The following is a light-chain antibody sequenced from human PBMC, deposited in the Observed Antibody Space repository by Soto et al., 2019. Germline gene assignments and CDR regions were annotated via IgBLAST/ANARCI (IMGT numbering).Light chain of an antibody. Sequence: QSVLTQPPSASGTPGQRVTISCSGGSSNIGSNSVNWYQQLPGTAPNLLIYSNNQRPSGVPDRFSGSKSGTSASLAISGLQYEDEADYYCAAWDDSLTAVVFGGGTKLTVL. CDR2: SNN. J-gene: IGLJ2*01. V-gene: IGLV1-44*01. CDR1: SSNIGSNS. CDR3: AAWDDSLTAVV.